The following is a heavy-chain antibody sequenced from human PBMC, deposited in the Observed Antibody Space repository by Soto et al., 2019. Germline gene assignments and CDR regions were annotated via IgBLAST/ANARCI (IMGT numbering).Heavy chain of an antibody. CDR1: GGTFSSYT. CDR2: IIPILGIA. V-gene: IGHV1-69*04. CDR3: AREISGVVPADQETPGFDY. Sequence: ASVKVSCKASGGTFSSYTISWVRQAPGQGLEWMGRIIPILGIANYAQKFQGRVTITADKSTSTAYMELSSLRSEDTAVYYCAREISGVVPADQETPGFDYWGQGTLVTVSS. J-gene: IGHJ4*02. D-gene: IGHD2-2*01.